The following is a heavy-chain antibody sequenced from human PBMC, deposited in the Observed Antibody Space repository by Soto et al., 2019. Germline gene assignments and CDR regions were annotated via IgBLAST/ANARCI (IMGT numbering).Heavy chain of an antibody. D-gene: IGHD1-26*01. CDR1: GDSVSSDSAA. CDR2: TYYRSKWYN. Sequence: SQTLSLTCAISGDSVSSDSAAWNWIRQSPSRGLEWLGRTYYRSKWYNDHADSVNSRLTINADTSKIQVSLHLKSVTPEDTTVYFCAGALSGSYLDLDSWGQGTSVTVSS. CDR3: AGALSGSYLDLDS. V-gene: IGHV6-1*01. J-gene: IGHJ4*02.